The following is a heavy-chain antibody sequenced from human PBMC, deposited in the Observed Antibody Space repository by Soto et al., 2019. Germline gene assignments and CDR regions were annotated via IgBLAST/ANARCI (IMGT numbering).Heavy chain of an antibody. Sequence: GASVKVSCKASGYTFTGYYMHWVRQAPGQGLEWMGWINPNSGDTNYAQKFQGRVTMTRDTSISTAYMELSRLRSDDTAVYYRATLGRRITIFGVAPDYWGQGTLATVPS. J-gene: IGHJ4*02. V-gene: IGHV1-2*02. CDR3: ATLGRRITIFGVAPDY. D-gene: IGHD3-3*01. CDR2: INPNSGDT. CDR1: GYTFTGYY.